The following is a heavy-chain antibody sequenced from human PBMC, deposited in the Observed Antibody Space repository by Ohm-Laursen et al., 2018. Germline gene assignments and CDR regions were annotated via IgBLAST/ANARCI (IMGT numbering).Heavy chain of an antibody. D-gene: IGHD2-21*02. CDR1: GFTFSNYW. V-gene: IGHV3-7*01. CDR3: AKVFKRCGGDCPYYFDY. J-gene: IGHJ4*02. Sequence: SLRLSCTASGFTFSNYWMSWVRQTPGKGLEWVANIKQDGGEKNFADSVKGRFTISRDNAKNSLYLQMNSLRAEDTAVYYCAKVFKRCGGDCPYYFDYWGQGTLVTVSS. CDR2: IKQDGGEK.